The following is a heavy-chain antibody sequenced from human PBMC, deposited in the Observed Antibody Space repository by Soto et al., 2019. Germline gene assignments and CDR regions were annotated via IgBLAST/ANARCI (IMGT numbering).Heavy chain of an antibody. V-gene: IGHV1-24*01. Sequence: ATVKVSCKVSGYTLTELTMHWVRQAPGKGLEWMGGLDPEDGETIYAQKFQGRVTMTEDTSTDTAYMELSSLRSEDTAVYYCATVRMATNEDSFGYWGQGTLVTVSS. D-gene: IGHD5-12*01. CDR2: LDPEDGET. J-gene: IGHJ4*02. CDR1: GYTLTELT. CDR3: ATVRMATNEDSFGY.